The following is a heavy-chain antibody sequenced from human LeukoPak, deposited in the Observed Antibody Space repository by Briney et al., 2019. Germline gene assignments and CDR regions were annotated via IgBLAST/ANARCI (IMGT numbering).Heavy chain of an antibody. D-gene: IGHD6-19*01. CDR3: ARDAVDGY. Sequence: GGSLRLSCAASGFTFSSYGMHWVRQAPGKGLEWVANIKQDGSEKYYVDSVKGRFTISRDNAKNSLYLQMNSLRAEDTAVYYCARDAVDGYWGQGTLVTVSS. V-gene: IGHV3-7*01. CDR2: IKQDGSEK. J-gene: IGHJ4*02. CDR1: GFTFSSYG.